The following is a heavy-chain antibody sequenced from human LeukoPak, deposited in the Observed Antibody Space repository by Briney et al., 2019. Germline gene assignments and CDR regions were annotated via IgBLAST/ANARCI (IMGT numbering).Heavy chain of an antibody. D-gene: IGHD1-1*01. Sequence: PGGSLRLSCAASGFRFSVYSMNWIRQAPGKGLEWISYMTSDTRTIHYSDSVEGRFTISRDNTRNSVDLQMHSLRAEDTALYYCARSVEGHFDYWGQGTLVTVSS. J-gene: IGHJ4*02. CDR3: ARSVEGHFDY. CDR2: MTSDTRTI. V-gene: IGHV3-48*04. CDR1: GFRFSVYS.